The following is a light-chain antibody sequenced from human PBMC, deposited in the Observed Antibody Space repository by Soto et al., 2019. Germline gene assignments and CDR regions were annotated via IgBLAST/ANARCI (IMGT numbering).Light chain of an antibody. CDR1: QGISSW. CDR2: ASS. Sequence: DMQLTQSPSSLSASVGERVTITCRASQGISSWLAWYQQKPGKAPKLLIFASSSLPSGVPSRFSGSGSGTDFTLTISNLQPEDFATYFCQKSYSTPINFGQGTRLEIK. CDR3: QKSYSTPIN. J-gene: IGKJ5*01. V-gene: IGKV1-12*01.